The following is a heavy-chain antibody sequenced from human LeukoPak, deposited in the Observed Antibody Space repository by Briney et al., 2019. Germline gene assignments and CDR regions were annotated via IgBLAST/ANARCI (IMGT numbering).Heavy chain of an antibody. D-gene: IGHD3-22*01. CDR1: GFTFSSYG. J-gene: IGHJ4*02. Sequence: PGGSLRLSCAASGFTFSSYGMHWVRQAPGKGLEWVSVISGSGGSKYYADSVKGRFTISRDNTKNTLHLQMDILGVEDTAVYYCVKARYFYDSGRLGSFDSWGQGTRVIVSS. CDR2: ISGSGGSK. CDR3: VKARYFYDSGRLGSFDS. V-gene: IGHV3-23*01.